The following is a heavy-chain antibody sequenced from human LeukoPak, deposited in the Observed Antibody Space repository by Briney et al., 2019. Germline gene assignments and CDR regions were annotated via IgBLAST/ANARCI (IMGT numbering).Heavy chain of an antibody. CDR3: ARDYYGSGSYPN. CDR2: ISSSGSTT. D-gene: IGHD3-10*01. J-gene: IGHJ4*02. Sequence: GGSLRLSCAASGFTFSSYEMNWVRQAPGKGLEWVPYISSSGSTTYYADSVKGRFTISRDNTKNSLYLQMNSLRAEDTAVYYSARDYYGSGSYPNWGQGTLVTVSS. CDR1: GFTFSSYE. V-gene: IGHV3-48*03.